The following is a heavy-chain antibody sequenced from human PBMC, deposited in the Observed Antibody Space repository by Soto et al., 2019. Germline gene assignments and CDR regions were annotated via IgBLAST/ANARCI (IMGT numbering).Heavy chain of an antibody. Sequence: ASVKVSCKASGYTFPIHGITWVRQAPVQGLEWMGWISVYNGNTNYAQKVQDRVTMTTDTSTGTAYMELRSLKSDDTAVYYCARGDGWFDPWGQGTLVTVSS. CDR3: ARGDGWFDP. J-gene: IGHJ5*02. CDR2: ISVYNGNT. CDR1: GYTFPIHG. V-gene: IGHV1-18*04.